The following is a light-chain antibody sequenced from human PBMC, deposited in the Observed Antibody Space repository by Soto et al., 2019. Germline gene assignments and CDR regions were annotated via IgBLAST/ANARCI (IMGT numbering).Light chain of an antibody. CDR1: TSNIGTNT. CDR3: ATWDDSVYV. CDR2: TND. V-gene: IGLV1-44*01. Sequence: QSVLTQPPSASGTPGQTVTISCYGSTSNIGTNTVNWFQHLPGMAPKLLIYTNDQRPSGVPDRFSGSRSGTSASLAISGLQSEDEADYYCATWDDSVYVFGTGTKLPVL. J-gene: IGLJ1*01.